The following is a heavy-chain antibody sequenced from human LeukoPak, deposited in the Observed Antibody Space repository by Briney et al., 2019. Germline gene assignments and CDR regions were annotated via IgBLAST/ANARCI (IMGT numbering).Heavy chain of an antibody. Sequence: ASVKVSCKASGYTFTSYGISWVRQAPGQGLEWMGWIHPPSGGTNYAEKLQGRVTMTRDTSISTAYMELTGLTSDDAGVYYCVRDPGWLQVDYWGQGTLLTVSS. CDR3: VRDPGWLQVDY. J-gene: IGHJ4*02. CDR2: IHPPSGGT. V-gene: IGHV1-2*02. CDR1: GYTFTSYG. D-gene: IGHD5-24*01.